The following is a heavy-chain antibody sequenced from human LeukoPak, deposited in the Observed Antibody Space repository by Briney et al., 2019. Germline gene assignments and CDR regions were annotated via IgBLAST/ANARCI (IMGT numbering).Heavy chain of an antibody. J-gene: IGHJ3*02. V-gene: IGHV3-74*01. Sequence: GGSLRLSCAASGFTFSSYWMHWVRQAPGKGLVWVSRINSDGSSTSYADSVKGRFTISRDNAKNTLYLQMNSLRAEDTAVYYCAREKDYVDAFDIWGQGTMVTVSS. CDR1: GFTFSSYW. CDR2: INSDGSST. D-gene: IGHD4-17*01. CDR3: AREKDYVDAFDI.